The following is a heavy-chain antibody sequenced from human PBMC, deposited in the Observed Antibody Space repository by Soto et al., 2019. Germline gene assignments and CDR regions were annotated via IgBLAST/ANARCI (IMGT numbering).Heavy chain of an antibody. CDR2: INAGNGNT. J-gene: IGHJ6*02. CDR1: GYTFTSYG. CDR3: ARGSLDVLMVYAPWNYYYGMDV. V-gene: IGHV1-3*01. Sequence: ASVKVSCKASGYTFTSYGIHWVRQAPGQRLEWTGWINAGNGNTKYSEKFQGRVTMTRNTSISTAYMELSSLRSEDTAVYYCARGSLDVLMVYAPWNYYYGMDVWGQGTTVTVSS. D-gene: IGHD2-8*01.